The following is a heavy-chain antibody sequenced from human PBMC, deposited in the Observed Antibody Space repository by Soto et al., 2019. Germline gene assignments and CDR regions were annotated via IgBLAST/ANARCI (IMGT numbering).Heavy chain of an antibody. J-gene: IGHJ6*03. CDR2: INHSGST. V-gene: IGHV4-34*01. D-gene: IGHD5-12*01. CDR1: GGSFSGYY. Sequence: PSETLSLTCAVYGGSFSGYYWSWIRQPPGKGLEWIGEINHSGSTNYNPSLKSRVTISVDTSKNQFSLKLSSVTAADTAVYYCARTILGSQVAYYYYMDVWGKGTTVTVSS. CDR3: ARTILGSQVAYYYYMDV.